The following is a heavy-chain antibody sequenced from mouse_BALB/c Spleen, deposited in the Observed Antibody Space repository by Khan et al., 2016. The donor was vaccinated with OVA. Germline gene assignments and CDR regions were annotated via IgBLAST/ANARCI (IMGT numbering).Heavy chain of an antibody. CDR2: IISDGYYT. J-gene: IGHJ3*01. Sequence: EVELVESGGDLVRPGGSLKLSCAASGFSFSAYGMSWVRQSPDKRLEWVATIISDGYYTYYPDSLQGRFTFSRDNAKNTLYLQMRSLKAENTAMDYGASHLNGSFAYWGQGTLVTVSA. V-gene: IGHV5-6*01. CDR1: GFSFSAYG. CDR3: ASHLNGSFAY.